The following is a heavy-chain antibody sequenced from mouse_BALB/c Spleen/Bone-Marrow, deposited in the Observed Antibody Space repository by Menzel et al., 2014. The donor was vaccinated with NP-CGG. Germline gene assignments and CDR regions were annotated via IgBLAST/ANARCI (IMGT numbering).Heavy chain of an antibody. CDR1: GYSFTGYT. J-gene: IGHJ4*01. D-gene: IGHD2-13*01. CDR2: TNPYNGGT. Sequence: EVKLEESGPELVKPGASMKISCKASGYSFTGYTMNWVKQSHGKNLEWIGLTNPYNGGTSYNQKFKDKATLTVDKSSSTAYMELLSLTSEDSAVYYCTRGLEYVVDYWGQGTSVTVSS. CDR3: TRGLEYVVDY. V-gene: IGHV1-18*01.